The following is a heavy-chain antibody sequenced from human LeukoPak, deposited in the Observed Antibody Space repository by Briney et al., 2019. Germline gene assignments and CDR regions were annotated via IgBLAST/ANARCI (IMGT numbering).Heavy chain of an antibody. D-gene: IGHD5-12*01. J-gene: IGHJ4*02. CDR2: ISWNSGSI. CDR1: GFTFDDYA. V-gene: IGHV3-9*01. Sequence: GGSLRLSCAASGFTFDDYAMHWVRHAPWKGLEWVSGISWNSGSIGYADSVKGRFTISRDNAKNSLYLQMNSLRAEDTALYYCAKDISGYDAHFDYWGQGTLVTVSS. CDR3: AKDISGYDAHFDY.